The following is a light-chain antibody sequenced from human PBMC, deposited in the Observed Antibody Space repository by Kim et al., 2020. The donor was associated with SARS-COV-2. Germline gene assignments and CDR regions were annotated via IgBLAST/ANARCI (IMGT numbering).Light chain of an antibody. V-gene: IGKV1-5*01. CDR1: QSISTW. CDR2: DAS. Sequence: DIQMTQSPSTLSASVGDRVTITCRASQSISTWLAWYQQKPGKAPKLLIYDASFLESGVPSRFSGSGSGTEFTLTISSLQPDDFATYFCQQYNILTWTFGQGTKVDIK. CDR3: QQYNILTWT. J-gene: IGKJ1*01.